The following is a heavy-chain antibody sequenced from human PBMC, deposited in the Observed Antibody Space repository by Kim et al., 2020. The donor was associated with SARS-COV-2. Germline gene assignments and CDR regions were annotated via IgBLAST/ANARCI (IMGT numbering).Heavy chain of an antibody. J-gene: IGHJ6*02. V-gene: IGHV4-34*01. CDR3: ARAPALYYYYYGMDV. Sequence: SHKIRVTRSVDTSKNQFSLKLSPVTAADTAVYYCARAPALYYYYYGMDVWGQGTTVTVSS.